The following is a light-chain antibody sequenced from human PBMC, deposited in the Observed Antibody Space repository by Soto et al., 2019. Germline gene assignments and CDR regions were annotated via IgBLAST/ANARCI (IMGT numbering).Light chain of an antibody. V-gene: IGLV2-14*01. CDR1: SSDVGAYDY. J-gene: IGLJ2*01. Sequence: QSALTQPASVSGSPGQSIAISCTGTSSDVGAYDYVSWYQQHPGKAPKLMIYDVKYRPSGVSNRFSGSKSGNTASLTISGLQAEDEADYYCSSYTSSSSVIFGGGTQVTVL. CDR3: SSYTSSSSVI. CDR2: DVK.